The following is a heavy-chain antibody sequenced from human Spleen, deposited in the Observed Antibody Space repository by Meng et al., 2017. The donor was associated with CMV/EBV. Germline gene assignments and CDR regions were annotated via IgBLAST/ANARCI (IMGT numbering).Heavy chain of an antibody. Sequence: GSISSSNWWSWVRQPPGKGLEWIAEIYHSGSTNYNPSLKSRVTISVDKSKNQFSLKLSSVTAADTAVYYCASTRDIVVVPAAAFDYWGQGTLVTVSS. CDR2: IYHSGST. CDR1: GSISSSNW. V-gene: IGHV4-4*02. CDR3: ASTRDIVVVPAAAFDY. D-gene: IGHD2-2*01. J-gene: IGHJ4*02.